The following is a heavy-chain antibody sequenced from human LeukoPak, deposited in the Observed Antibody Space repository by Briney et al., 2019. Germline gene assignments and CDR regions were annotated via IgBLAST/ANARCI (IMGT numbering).Heavy chain of an antibody. CDR3: AREGVYYYDSSGYSPLDY. CDR1: GYTFTSYG. V-gene: IGHV1-18*01. CDR2: ISAYNGNT. D-gene: IGHD3-22*01. J-gene: IGHJ4*02. Sequence: ASVKVSCKASGYTFTSYGISWVRHAPGQGLEWMGWISAYNGNTNYAQKLQGRVTMTTDTSTSTAYMELRSLRSDDTAVYYCAREGVYYYDSSGYSPLDYWGQGTLVTVSS.